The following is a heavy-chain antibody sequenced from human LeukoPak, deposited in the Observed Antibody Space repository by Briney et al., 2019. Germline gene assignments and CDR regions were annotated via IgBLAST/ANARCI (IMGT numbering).Heavy chain of an antibody. D-gene: IGHD3-16*01. CDR2: ISYDERGK. CDR1: GFGFNYYG. CDR3: STDGTPKFEH. V-gene: IGHV3-30*03. Sequence: GGSLRLSCAASGFGFNYYGMVWFRQSPGKGLEWVATISYDERGKRYADSVQGRFTISRDNSRSVLYLQLDYLRPEDTAVYYCSTDGTPKFEHWGQGTLVTVSS. J-gene: IGHJ1*01.